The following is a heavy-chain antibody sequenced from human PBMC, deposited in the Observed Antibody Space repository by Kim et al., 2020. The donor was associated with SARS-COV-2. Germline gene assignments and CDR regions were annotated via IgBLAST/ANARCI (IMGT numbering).Heavy chain of an antibody. Sequence: GGSLRLSCAASGFTVSSNYMSWVRQAPGKGLEWVSVIYSGGSTYYADSVKGRFTISRDNSKNTLYLQMNSLRAEDTAVYYCARDYGDYGDVPLGYYYYYGMDVWGQGTTVTVSS. CDR1: GFTVSSNY. CDR3: ARDYGDYGDVPLGYYYYYGMDV. V-gene: IGHV3-53*01. CDR2: IYSGGST. D-gene: IGHD4-17*01. J-gene: IGHJ6*02.